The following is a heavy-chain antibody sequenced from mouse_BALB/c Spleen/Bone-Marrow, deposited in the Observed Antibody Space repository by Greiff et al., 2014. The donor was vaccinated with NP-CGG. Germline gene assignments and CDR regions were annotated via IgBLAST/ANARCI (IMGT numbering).Heavy chain of an antibody. CDR1: GFTFSSYG. D-gene: IGHD3-1*01. CDR3: ARVGYFDY. V-gene: IGHV5-6-3*01. Sequence: EVQLQQSGGSLVQPGGSLKLSCAASGFTFSSYGMSWARQTPDKRLELVATINSNGGSTYYPDSVKGRFTISRDNAKNTLYLQMSSLKSEDTAMYYCARVGYFDYWGQGTSLTVSS. CDR2: INSNGGST. J-gene: IGHJ2*03.